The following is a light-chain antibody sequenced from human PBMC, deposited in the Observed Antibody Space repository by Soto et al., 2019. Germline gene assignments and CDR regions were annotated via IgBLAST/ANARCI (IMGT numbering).Light chain of an antibody. CDR1: QSISSNY. Sequence: EIVLTQSPGTLSLSPGERATLSCRAIQSISSNYLAWYQQKPGQAPRLLIYGASTRAPGIPDRFSGSGSGTDFTLSVSSLQPEDFATYYCQQSYSLPVWTFGQGTKVDI. CDR3: QQSYSLPVWT. V-gene: IGKV3-20*01. CDR2: GAS. J-gene: IGKJ1*01.